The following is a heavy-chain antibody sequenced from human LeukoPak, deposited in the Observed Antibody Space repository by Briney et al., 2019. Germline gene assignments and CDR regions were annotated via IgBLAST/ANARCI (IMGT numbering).Heavy chain of an antibody. CDR2: ISAYNGNT. CDR3: ARDRRFGDYNWFDP. J-gene: IGHJ5*02. Sequence: RASVKVSCKASGYTFTSYGISWVRQAPGQGLEWMGWISAYNGNTNYAQKLQGRVTITTDTSTSTAYMELRSLRSDDAAVYYCARDRRFGDYNWFDPWGQGTLVTVSS. V-gene: IGHV1-18*01. CDR1: GYTFTSYG. D-gene: IGHD3-10*01.